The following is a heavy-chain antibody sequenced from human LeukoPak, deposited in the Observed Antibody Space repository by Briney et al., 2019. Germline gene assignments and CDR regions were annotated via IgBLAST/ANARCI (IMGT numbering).Heavy chain of an antibody. V-gene: IGHV3-23*01. D-gene: IGHD2-15*01. CDR1: GFTFSNAW. J-gene: IGHJ4*02. Sequence: GGSLRLSCAASGFTFSNAWMSWVRQAPGKGLEWVSAISNNGGYTYYADSVQGRFTISRDNSKSTLCLQMNSLRAEDTAVYYCAKQLGYCSDGSCYFPYWGQGTLVTVSS. CDR2: ISNNGGYT. CDR3: AKQLGYCSDGSCYFPY.